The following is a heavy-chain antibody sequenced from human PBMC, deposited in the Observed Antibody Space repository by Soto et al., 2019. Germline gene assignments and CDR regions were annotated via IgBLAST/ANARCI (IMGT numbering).Heavy chain of an antibody. V-gene: IGHV3-33*01. CDR3: AREVSSPLKYSSGWLLDY. CDR2: IWYDGSNK. CDR1: GFTFSSYG. J-gene: IGHJ4*02. D-gene: IGHD6-19*01. Sequence: GGSLRLSCAASGFTFSSYGMHWVRQAPGKGLEWVAVIWYDGSNKYYADSVKGRFTISRDNSKNTLYLQMNSLRAEDTAVYYCAREVSSPLKYSSGWLLDYWGQGTLVTVSS.